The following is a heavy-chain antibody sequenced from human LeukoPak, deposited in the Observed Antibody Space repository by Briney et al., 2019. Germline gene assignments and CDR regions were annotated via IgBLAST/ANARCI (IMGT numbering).Heavy chain of an antibody. D-gene: IGHD3-10*01. CDR3: ARKHGSGNWGAFDI. V-gene: IGHV4-4*02. Sequence: SGTLSLTCAVSGGSISSSNWWSWVRQPPGKGLEWIGEIYHSGGANSNRSLRSRVTISVDKSKNQFSLKLSSVTAADTAVYYCARKHGSGNWGAFDIWGQGTMVTVSS. CDR2: IYHSGGA. J-gene: IGHJ3*02. CDR1: GGSISSSNW.